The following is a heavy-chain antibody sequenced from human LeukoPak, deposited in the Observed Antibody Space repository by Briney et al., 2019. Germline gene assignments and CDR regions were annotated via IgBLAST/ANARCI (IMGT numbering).Heavy chain of an antibody. D-gene: IGHD3-3*01. Sequence: ASVKVSCKTSGYSFTDYYMHWVRQAPGQGLEWMGWINPNSGGTSSAQKFQGRVTMTRDTSITTVYMEVRWLTSDDTAIYYCARADRLVGGPYLIDPWGQGTLVTVSS. CDR3: ARADRLVGGPYLIDP. CDR2: INPNSGGT. CDR1: GYSFTDYY. J-gene: IGHJ5*02. V-gene: IGHV1-2*02.